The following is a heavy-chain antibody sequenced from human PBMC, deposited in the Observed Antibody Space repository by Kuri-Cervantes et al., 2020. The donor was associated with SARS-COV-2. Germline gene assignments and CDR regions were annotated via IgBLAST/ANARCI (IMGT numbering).Heavy chain of an antibody. D-gene: IGHD3-10*01. CDR1: GFTFSSYS. V-gene: IGHV3-53*01. CDR3: AGGFAVVRSMDV. CDR2: TYSGGNA. Sequence: GESLKISCAASGFTFSSYSMSWVRQAPGKGLEWVSVTYSGGNAYYADSVKGRFTISTDDSKNTLYLQLNSLRAEDSAVYYCAGGFAVVRSMDVWGQGTTVTVSS. J-gene: IGHJ6*02.